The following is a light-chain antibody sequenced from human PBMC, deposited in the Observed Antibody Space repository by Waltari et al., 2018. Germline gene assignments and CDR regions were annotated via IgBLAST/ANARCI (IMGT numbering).Light chain of an antibody. CDR1: NMGSKG. CDR3: HVWDSYADYLFV. Sequence: SFVVTQPPSVSVAPGQTAIITCWGNNMGSKGGHWYQQKPGQAPELVIYDDNNGPPGIPERFSGSNYGNTATLTISRVEAGDEADYYCHVWDSYADYLFVFGIGTKVAVL. V-gene: IGLV3-21*02. J-gene: IGLJ1*01. CDR2: DDN.